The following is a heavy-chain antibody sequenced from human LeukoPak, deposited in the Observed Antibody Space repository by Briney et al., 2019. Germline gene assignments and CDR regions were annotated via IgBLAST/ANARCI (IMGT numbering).Heavy chain of an antibody. J-gene: IGHJ4*02. CDR2: IYSGGST. Sequence: GGSLRLSCAASGFTVSSNYMSWVRPAPGKGLEWVSVIYSGGSTYYADSVKGRFTISRDNSKNTLYLQMNSLRAEDTAVYYCALYDSSGYYIDYWGQGTLVTVSS. D-gene: IGHD3-22*01. V-gene: IGHV3-53*01. CDR1: GFTVSSNY. CDR3: ALYDSSGYYIDY.